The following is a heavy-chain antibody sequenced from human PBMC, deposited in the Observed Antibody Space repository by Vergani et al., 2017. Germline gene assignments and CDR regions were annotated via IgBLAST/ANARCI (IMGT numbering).Heavy chain of an antibody. CDR3: AKDAPLYPDPYYYYGMDV. CDR2: ISGSGGST. J-gene: IGHJ6*02. Sequence: EVQLVESGGGLVKPGGSLRLSCAASGFTFSSYAMSWVRQAPGKGLEWVSAISGSGGSTYYADSVKGRFTISRDNSKNTLYLQMNSLRAEDTAVYYCAKDAPLYPDPYYYYGMDVWGQGTTVTVSS. CDR1: GFTFSSYA. V-gene: IGHV3-23*04.